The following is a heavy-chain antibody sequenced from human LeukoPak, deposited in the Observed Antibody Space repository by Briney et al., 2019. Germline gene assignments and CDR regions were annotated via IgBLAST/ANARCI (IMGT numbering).Heavy chain of an antibody. D-gene: IGHD3-22*01. CDR3: ASRDYYYDSSGYSSGAFDI. CDR2: INHSGST. V-gene: IGHV4-34*01. J-gene: IGHJ3*02. Sequence: SETLSLTCAVYGGSLSGYYWSWIRQPPGKGLEWIGEINHSGSTNYNPSPKSRVTISVDTSKNQFSLKLSSVTAADTAVYYCASRDYYYDSSGYSSGAFDIWGQGTMVTVSS. CDR1: GGSLSGYY.